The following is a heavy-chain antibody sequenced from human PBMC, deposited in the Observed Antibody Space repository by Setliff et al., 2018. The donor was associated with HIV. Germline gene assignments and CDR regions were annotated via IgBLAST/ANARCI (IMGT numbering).Heavy chain of an antibody. CDR2: IVYSGFT. CDR1: GDSISTNSPY. Sequence: PSETLSLTCTFPGDSISTNSPYWAWIRQPPGKGLEWIGTIVYSGFTYYNPSLKSRVSIAVDTSKNQISLRLSSVTVADTAVYYCARHWDYDRSSSYFRAFDIWGQGTMVT. CDR3: ARHWDYDRSSSYFRAFDI. J-gene: IGHJ3*02. D-gene: IGHD3-22*01. V-gene: IGHV4-39*01.